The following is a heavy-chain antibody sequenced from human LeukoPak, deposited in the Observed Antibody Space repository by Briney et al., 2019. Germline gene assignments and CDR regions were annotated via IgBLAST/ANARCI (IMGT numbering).Heavy chain of an antibody. J-gene: IGHJ6*04. Sequence: GGSLRLSCAASGFTFSSYSMNWVRQAPGKGLEWVSSISSSSSYIYYADSVKGRFTISRDNAKNSLYLQMNSLRAEDTAVYYCASERVTMVRGDPIYGMDVWGKGTTVTVSS. CDR2: ISSSSSYI. D-gene: IGHD3-10*01. V-gene: IGHV3-21*01. CDR3: ASERVTMVRGDPIYGMDV. CDR1: GFTFSSYS.